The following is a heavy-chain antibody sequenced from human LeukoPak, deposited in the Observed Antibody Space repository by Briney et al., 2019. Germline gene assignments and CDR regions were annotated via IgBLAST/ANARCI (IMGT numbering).Heavy chain of an antibody. V-gene: IGHV3-7*02. CDR3: ARASSKQLAGYLPDGFDI. CDR2: IKHDGSEK. J-gene: IGHJ3*02. D-gene: IGHD3-9*01. CDR1: GFTLSRYW. Sequence: GRSRRLACAAAGFTLSRYWMSWVRQAPGKGLEWVANIKHDGSEKYYADSVKGRFTISRDNAKNSLSLQMNSLRADDAAVYYCARASSKQLAGYLPDGFDIWGQGTMVTVSS.